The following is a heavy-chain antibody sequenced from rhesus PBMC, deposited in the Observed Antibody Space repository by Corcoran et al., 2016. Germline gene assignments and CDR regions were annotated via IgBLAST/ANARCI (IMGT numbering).Heavy chain of an antibody. CDR3: AKSRVDWLSLQFDY. Sequence: EVQLVQSGAEVKRPGESLKISCKTSGYSFTSYWISWVRQMPGKGRVCMGAVDPSGSGTRSSPSFQGQVAISADKSISTAYLQWSSLKASDSATYYCAKSRVDWLSLQFDYWGQGVLVTVSS. V-gene: IGHV5-2*01. J-gene: IGHJ4*01. D-gene: IGHD3-3*01. CDR1: GYSFTSYW. CDR2: VDPSGSGT.